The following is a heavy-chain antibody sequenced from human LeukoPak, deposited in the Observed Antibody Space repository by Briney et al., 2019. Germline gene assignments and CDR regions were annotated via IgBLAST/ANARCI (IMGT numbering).Heavy chain of an antibody. J-gene: IGHJ4*02. CDR3: AKEIGYCSSTSCSNTFGSFGGFDY. D-gene: IGHD2-2*01. CDR2: ISWDGGST. V-gene: IGHV3-43*01. Sequence: GRSLRLSCAASGFTFDDYTMHWVRQAPGKGLEWVSLISWDGGSTYYADSVKGRFTISRDNSKNSLYLQMNSLRTEDTALYYCAKEIGYCSSTSCSNTFGSFGGFDYWGQGTLVTVSS. CDR1: GFTFDDYT.